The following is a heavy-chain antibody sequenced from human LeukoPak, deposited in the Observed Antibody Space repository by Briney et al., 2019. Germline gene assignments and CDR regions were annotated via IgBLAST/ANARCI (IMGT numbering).Heavy chain of an antibody. D-gene: IGHD6-13*01. Sequence: PSETLSLTCTLPGGSISSYYWSWIRQPPGKGLEWVGYIYYSGSTNYNPSLKSRVTISVDTSKNQFSLKLSSVTAADTAVYYCARDLGSSWYDAFDIWGQGTMVTVSS. CDR3: ARDLGSSWYDAFDI. V-gene: IGHV4-59*01. CDR2: IYYSGST. J-gene: IGHJ3*02. CDR1: GGSISSYY.